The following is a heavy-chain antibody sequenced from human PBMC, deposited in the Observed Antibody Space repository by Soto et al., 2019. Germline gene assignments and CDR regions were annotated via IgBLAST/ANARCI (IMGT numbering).Heavy chain of an antibody. CDR1: GFTFSSYA. Sequence: GGSLRLSCAASGFTFSSYAMSWVRQAPGKGLEWVSAISGSGGSTYYADSVKGRFTISRDNSKNTLYLQMNSLRAEDTAVYYCAKVPGYDILTGRYWGADYYYYMDVWGKGTTVTVSS. J-gene: IGHJ6*03. CDR3: AKVPGYDILTGRYWGADYYYYMDV. V-gene: IGHV3-23*01. CDR2: ISGSGGST. D-gene: IGHD3-9*01.